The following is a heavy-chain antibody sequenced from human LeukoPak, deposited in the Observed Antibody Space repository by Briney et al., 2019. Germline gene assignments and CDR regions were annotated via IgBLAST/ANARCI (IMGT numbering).Heavy chain of an antibody. Sequence: SETLSLTCTVSGGSISSRTYYWGWVRQPPGKGLEWIGRIYTSGSTNYNPSLKSRVTMSVDTSKNQFSLKLSSVTAADTAVYYCARSHEYSSSWYLYAFDIWGQGTMVTVSS. V-gene: IGHV4-61*05. J-gene: IGHJ3*02. CDR3: ARSHEYSSSWYLYAFDI. D-gene: IGHD6-13*01. CDR2: IYTSGST. CDR1: GGSISSRTYY.